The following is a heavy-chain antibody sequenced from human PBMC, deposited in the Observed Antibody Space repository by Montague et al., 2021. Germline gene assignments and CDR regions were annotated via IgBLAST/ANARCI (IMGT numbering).Heavy chain of an antibody. CDR3: ARGRWALFDY. V-gene: IGHV3-7*03. D-gene: IGHD1-26*01. CDR2: IKQDGSDQ. CDR1: GFTFSDYW. Sequence: SLRLSCAVSGFTFSDYWMNWVRQAPGKGLEWVANIKQDGSDQYYVDSVKGRFTISRDNAKNSVYLQMSSLRAEDSAVYYCARGRWALFDYWGQGTLVTVSS. J-gene: IGHJ4*02.